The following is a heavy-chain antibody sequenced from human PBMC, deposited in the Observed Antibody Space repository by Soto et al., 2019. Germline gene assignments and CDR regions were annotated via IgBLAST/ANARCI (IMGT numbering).Heavy chain of an antibody. CDR1: GYIFTKYG. V-gene: IGHV1-18*01. Sequence: QVQVVQSGPELKKPGASVKVSCKAQGYIFTKYGIGWVRQAPGHGLEWMGLINDYNGDRKVAQKFQDRVSMTTDTATDTAYMDLKSLRSGDTAVYYCARLQLGGDRMLNWFDPWGQGTLVTVSS. D-gene: IGHD2-21*02. J-gene: IGHJ5*02. CDR3: ARLQLGGDRMLNWFDP. CDR2: INDYNGDR.